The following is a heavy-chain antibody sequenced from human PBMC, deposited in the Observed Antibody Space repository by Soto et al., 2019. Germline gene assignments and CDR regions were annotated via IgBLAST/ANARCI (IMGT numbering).Heavy chain of an antibody. CDR2: IDESGDS. D-gene: IGHD1-1*01. CDR3: AREGGYVDY. Sequence: PAETLSLTCAVSGVPIRSSSHYWGWIRQSPGTGLEWIGSIDESGDSYYNPSLKSRVTIFVDTSKNQFSLKLISVTGADSAIYYCAREGGYVDYLGQGTLVTGSS. V-gene: IGHV4-39*02. J-gene: IGHJ4*02. CDR1: GVPIRSSSHY.